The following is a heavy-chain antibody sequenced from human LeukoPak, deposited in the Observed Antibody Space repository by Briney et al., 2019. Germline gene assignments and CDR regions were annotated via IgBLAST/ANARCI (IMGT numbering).Heavy chain of an antibody. D-gene: IGHD6-19*01. CDR1: GGSVSSGSYY. CDR2: IYYSGST. CDR3: ARLHPVAGISY. Sequence: PSETLSLTCTVSGGSVSSGSYYWSWIRQPPGTGLEWIGYIYYSGSTNYNPSLKSRVTISVDTSKNQFSLKLSSVTAADTAVYYCARLHPVAGISYWGQGTLVTVSS. J-gene: IGHJ4*02. V-gene: IGHV4-61*01.